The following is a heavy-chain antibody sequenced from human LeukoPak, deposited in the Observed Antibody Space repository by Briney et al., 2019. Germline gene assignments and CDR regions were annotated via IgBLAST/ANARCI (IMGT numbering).Heavy chain of an antibody. CDR1: GFTFSTYW. Sequence: GGSLRLSCAASGFTFSTYWMHWVRQAPGKGREGVANINQDGIEKYYVASVKGRFTISRDNAKNSMYVQMNSLRAEDTAVYYCARGFDGYYGFDIWGQGTMVTVSS. V-gene: IGHV3-7*05. D-gene: IGHD5-24*01. J-gene: IGHJ3*02. CDR3: ARGFDGYYGFDI. CDR2: INQDGIEK.